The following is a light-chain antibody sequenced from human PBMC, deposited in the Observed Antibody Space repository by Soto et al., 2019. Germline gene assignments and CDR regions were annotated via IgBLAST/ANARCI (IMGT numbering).Light chain of an antibody. CDR1: SSDVGTHGY. CDR3: MCYAGGNNWV. J-gene: IGLJ3*02. V-gene: IGLV2-8*01. CDR2: DVT. Sequence: QSALTQPPSGSGSPGQSVTISCTGTSSDVGTHGYVSWYQQHAGKAPKLMIYDVTKRPSGVPDRFSGSKSANTASLTVSGLQAEDEADYYCMCYAGGNNWVFGGGTKLTVL.